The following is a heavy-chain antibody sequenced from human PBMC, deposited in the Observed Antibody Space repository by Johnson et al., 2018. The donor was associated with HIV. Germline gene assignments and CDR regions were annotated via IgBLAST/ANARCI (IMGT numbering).Heavy chain of an antibody. V-gene: IGHV3-53*01. Sequence: MQLVESGGGLIQPGGSLRLSCAASGFTVSSNYMSWVRQAPGKGLEWVSAITVSGDNTYYADSVKGRFTISRDNSKNTLYLQMSSLRADDTAVYYCAKGVRGSSCYDAFDIWGQGTMVTVS. CDR1: GFTVSSNY. CDR2: ITVSGDNT. CDR3: AKGVRGSSCYDAFDI. D-gene: IGHD6-6*01. J-gene: IGHJ3*02.